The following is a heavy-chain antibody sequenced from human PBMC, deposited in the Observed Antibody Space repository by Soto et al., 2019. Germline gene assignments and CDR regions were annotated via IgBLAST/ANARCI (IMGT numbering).Heavy chain of an antibody. D-gene: IGHD1-1*01. V-gene: IGHV4-31*03. Sequence: QVQLQESGPGLVKPSQTLSLTCRVSGGSISSVNYYWHWIRQHPGKGLEWIGYIFYSGSTYYNPSLMSRITISVDTSKSQFSLKLGSGAPADTAVYYCARGWQTMTGTYDYWGQGSLVTVSS. CDR2: IFYSGST. J-gene: IGHJ4*02. CDR1: GGSISSVNYY. CDR3: ARGWQTMTGTYDY.